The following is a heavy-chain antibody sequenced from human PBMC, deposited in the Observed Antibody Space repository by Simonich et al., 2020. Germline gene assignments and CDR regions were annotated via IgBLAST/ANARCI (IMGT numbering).Heavy chain of an antibody. V-gene: IGHV1-2*02. D-gene: IGHD6-13*01. CDR3: AREEANGYSSSWNWFDP. CDR2: TNPNSGGT. CDR1: GYTFTGYY. Sequence: QVQLVQSGAEVKKPGASVKVSCKASGYTFTGYYMHWVRQAPGQGLAWKGWTNPNSGGTNHAQKFQGRVTMTRDTPISTAYMGPGRLRSDDTAVYYCAREEANGYSSSWNWFDPWGQGTLVTVSS. J-gene: IGHJ5*02.